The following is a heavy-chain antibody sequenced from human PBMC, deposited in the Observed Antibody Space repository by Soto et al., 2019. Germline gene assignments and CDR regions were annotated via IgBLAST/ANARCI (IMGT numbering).Heavy chain of an antibody. V-gene: IGHV3-23*01. D-gene: IGHD6-19*01. CDR3: AKADGEQWLLPHLEN. Sequence: EVQLLESGGDLVRPGESLRLSCAASGFNFNKYPMSWVRQAPGEGLEWVSGISCCGGTASYADSVKGRFTIARDDSKNTLFLHMNSLRVEDTAEYYCAKADGEQWLLPHLENWGRGTLVTVS. CDR2: ISCCGGTA. J-gene: IGHJ4*02. CDR1: GFNFNKYP.